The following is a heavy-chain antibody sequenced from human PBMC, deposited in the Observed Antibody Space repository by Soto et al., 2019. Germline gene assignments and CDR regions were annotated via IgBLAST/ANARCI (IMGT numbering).Heavy chain of an antibody. D-gene: IGHD1-26*01. CDR3: SILEGA. V-gene: IGHV3-72*01. CDR2: SRNKAQSYST. CDR1: GVTFSDHY. J-gene: IGHJ4*02. Sequence: EVQLVESGGGLVQPGGSLTLSCAVSGVTFSDHYMEWVRQAPGKGLEWVARSRNKAQSYSTDFAASVKGRFTISRDESKNSLYLQMNSLKTEDTAVYYCSILEGAWGQGTLVTVSS.